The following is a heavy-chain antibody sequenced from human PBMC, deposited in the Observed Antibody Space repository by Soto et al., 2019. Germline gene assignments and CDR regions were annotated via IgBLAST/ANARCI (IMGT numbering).Heavy chain of an antibody. CDR1: GFTFSSYG. CDR2: IWYDGSNK. J-gene: IGHJ4*02. Sequence: QVQLVESGGGVVQPGRSLRLSCAAYGFTFSSYGMHWVRQAPGKGLEWVALIWYDGSNKYYADSVKGRLTISRDNSKNTLYLQMNSLRAEDTAVYYCARDSYCSGGSCYPRFLDYWGQVTLVTVAS. D-gene: IGHD2-15*01. V-gene: IGHV3-33*01. CDR3: ARDSYCSGGSCYPRFLDY.